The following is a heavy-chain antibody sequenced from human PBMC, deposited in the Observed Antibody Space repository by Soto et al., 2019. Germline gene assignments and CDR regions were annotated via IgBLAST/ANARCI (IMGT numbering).Heavy chain of an antibody. CDR1: GFTFSSYG. D-gene: IGHD3-10*01. V-gene: IGHV3-30*03. CDR3: ARGSKDSYPGSRIFDF. Sequence: QVQLVESGGGVVQPGRSLRLSCAASGFTFSSYGMHWIRQAPGKGLEWVAVISYDGSDKHFADSVKGRFTISRDNSKNTLYLQMNSLRAEDTAVYYCARGSKDSYPGSRIFDFWGRGTLVTVSS. J-gene: IGHJ4*02. CDR2: ISYDGSDK.